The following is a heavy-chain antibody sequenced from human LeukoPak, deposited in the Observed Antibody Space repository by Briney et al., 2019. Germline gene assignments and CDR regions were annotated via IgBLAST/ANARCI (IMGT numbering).Heavy chain of an antibody. V-gene: IGHV3-21*04. Sequence: GGSLRLSCEVSGFTFSTYSMNWVRQAPGKGLEWVSSISSSSSYIYYADSVKGRFTISRDNAKNSLFLQMNSLRAEDTAVYYCARVLRVQGFYYYYYMDVWGKGTTVTISS. CDR1: GFTFSTYS. CDR3: ARVLRVQGFYYYYYMDV. CDR2: ISSSSSYI. D-gene: IGHD4-17*01. J-gene: IGHJ6*03.